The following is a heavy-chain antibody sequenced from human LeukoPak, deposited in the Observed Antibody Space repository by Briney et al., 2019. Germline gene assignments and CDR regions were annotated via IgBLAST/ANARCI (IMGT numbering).Heavy chain of an antibody. V-gene: IGHV3-30*03. CDR3: ARDQGYSYGHSFDY. CDR2: ISHDGSNS. Sequence: GGSLRLSCAASGFTFSSYGMHWVRQAPGKGLEWVAVISHDGSNSYYADSVKGRFTISRDNSKNTLYLQMNSLRAEDTAVYYCARDQGYSYGHSFDYWGQGTPVTVSS. D-gene: IGHD5-18*01. J-gene: IGHJ4*02. CDR1: GFTFSSYG.